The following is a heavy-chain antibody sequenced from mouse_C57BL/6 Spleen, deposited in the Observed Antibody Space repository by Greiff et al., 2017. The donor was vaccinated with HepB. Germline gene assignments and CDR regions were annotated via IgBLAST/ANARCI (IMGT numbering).Heavy chain of an antibody. CDR3: ALYGSSHWYFDV. J-gene: IGHJ1*03. CDR1: GYTFTSYW. D-gene: IGHD1-1*01. CDR2: IYPGSGST. V-gene: IGHV1-55*01. Sequence: QVQLQQPGAELVKPGASVKMSCKASGYTFTSYWITWVKQRPGQGLEWIGDIYPGSGSTNYNEKLKSKATLTVDTSSSTAYMQLSSLTSEDSAVYYCALYGSSHWYFDVWGTGTTVTVSS.